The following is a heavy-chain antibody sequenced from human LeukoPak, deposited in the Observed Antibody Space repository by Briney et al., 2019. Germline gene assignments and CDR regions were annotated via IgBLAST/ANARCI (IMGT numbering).Heavy chain of an antibody. Sequence: PGRSLRLSCAVSGFTFSSYGMHWVRQAPGKGLEWVAVIWYDGSNKYYADSVKGRFTISRDNSKNTLYLQMNSLRAEDTAVYYCAREREDPNWFDPWGQGTLVTVSS. CDR3: AREREDPNWFDP. CDR2: IWYDGSNK. J-gene: IGHJ5*02. D-gene: IGHD1-26*01. V-gene: IGHV3-33*01. CDR1: GFTFSSYG.